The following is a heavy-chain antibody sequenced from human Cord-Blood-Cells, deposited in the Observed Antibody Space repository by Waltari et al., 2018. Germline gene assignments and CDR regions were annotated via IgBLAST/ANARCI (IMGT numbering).Heavy chain of an antibody. V-gene: IGHV1-2*04. CDR1: GYTFTGYY. CDR3: ARGSERQPPGDAFDI. Sequence: QVQLVQSGAEVKKPGASVKVSCKASGYTFTGYYMHWVRQAPGQGLEWMGWINPNSGSTNYAQKFQGWVTMTRDTSISTAYMELSRLRSDDTAVYYCARGSERQPPGDAFDIWGQGTMVTVSS. D-gene: IGHD6-13*01. J-gene: IGHJ3*02. CDR2: INPNSGST.